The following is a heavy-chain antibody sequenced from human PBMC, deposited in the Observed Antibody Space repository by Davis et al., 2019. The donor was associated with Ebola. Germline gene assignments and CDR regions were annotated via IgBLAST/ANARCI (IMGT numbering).Heavy chain of an antibody. CDR3: AGDLSWELPQQWFDP. J-gene: IGHJ5*02. D-gene: IGHD1-26*01. CDR1: GGSISSSNW. V-gene: IGHV4-4*02. CDR2: IYHSGST. Sequence: GSLRLSCAVSGGSISSSNWWSWVRQPPGKGLEWIGEIYHSGSTNYNPSLKSRVTISVDKSKNQFSLKLSSVTAADTAVYYCAGDLSWELPQQWFDPWGQGTLVTVSS.